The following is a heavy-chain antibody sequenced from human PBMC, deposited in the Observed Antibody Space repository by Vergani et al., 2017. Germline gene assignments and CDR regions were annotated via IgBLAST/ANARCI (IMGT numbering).Heavy chain of an antibody. Sequence: EAQLVESGGGLVQPGGSLRLSCAASGFTFSSYWMSWVRQAPGKGLEWVANIKQDGSEKYYVDSVKGRFTISRDNAKNSLYLQMNSLRAEDTAVYYCARVTITMIGGAPNRGFDPWGQGTLVTVSS. V-gene: IGHV3-7*04. J-gene: IGHJ5*02. CDR1: GFTFSSYW. D-gene: IGHD3-10*02. CDR2: IKQDGSEK. CDR3: ARVTITMIGGAPNRGFDP.